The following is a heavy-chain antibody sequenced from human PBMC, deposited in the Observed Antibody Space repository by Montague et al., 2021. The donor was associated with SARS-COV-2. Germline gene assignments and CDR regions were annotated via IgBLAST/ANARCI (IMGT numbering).Heavy chain of an antibody. V-gene: IGHV3-20*03. CDR2: INWNGCST. J-gene: IGHJ4*02. CDR3: ARGRYNS. D-gene: IGHD5-24*01. CDR1: GITFGDYG. Sequence: SRRLSLPASGITFGDYGMSWVRQAPGKGLEWVSGINWNGCSTGYADSVKGRFTISRDNAKNSPYLQMNSLRAEDTALYYCARGRYNSWGQGTLVTVSS.